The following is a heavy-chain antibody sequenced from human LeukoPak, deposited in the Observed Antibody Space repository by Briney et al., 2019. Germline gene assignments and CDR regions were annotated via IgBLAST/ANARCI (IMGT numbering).Heavy chain of an antibody. Sequence: SETLSLTCTASGGSFSSYYWSWIRQPAGKGLEWIGRIYTSGSTNYNPSLKSRVTMSVDTSKNQFSLKLSSVTAADTAVYYCARNYGGYPDYYFDYWGQGTLVTVSS. J-gene: IGHJ4*02. CDR1: GGSFSSYY. V-gene: IGHV4-4*07. CDR2: IYTSGST. D-gene: IGHD4-23*01. CDR3: ARNYGGYPDYYFDY.